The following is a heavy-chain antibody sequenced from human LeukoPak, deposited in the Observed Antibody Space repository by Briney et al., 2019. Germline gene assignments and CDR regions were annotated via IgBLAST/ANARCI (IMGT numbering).Heavy chain of an antibody. CDR3: AKGPNSRNYYGSGSYGY. V-gene: IGHV3-9*01. J-gene: IGHJ4*02. CDR1: GFTFSSYG. Sequence: GGSLRLSCAASGFTFSSYGMHWVRQAPGKGLEWVSGISWNSGSIGYADSVKGRFTISRDNAKNSLYLQMNSLRAEDTALYYCAKGPNSRNYYGSGSYGYWGQGTLVTVSS. D-gene: IGHD3-10*01. CDR2: ISWNSGSI.